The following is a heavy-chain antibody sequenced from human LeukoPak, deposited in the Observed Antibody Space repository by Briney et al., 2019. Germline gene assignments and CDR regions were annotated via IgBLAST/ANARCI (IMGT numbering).Heavy chain of an antibody. J-gene: IGHJ4*02. V-gene: IGHV3-23*01. D-gene: IGHD6-19*01. Sequence: PGGSLRLSCAASGFTFSSYAMSWVRQARGKGLEWVSAISGSGGSTYYADSVKGRFTISRDNYKNTLYLQMNSLRAEDTAVYYIAIQQWPVGDYFDYWGQGDLVTVSS. CDR3: AIQQWPVGDYFDY. CDR2: ISGSGGST. CDR1: GFTFSSYA.